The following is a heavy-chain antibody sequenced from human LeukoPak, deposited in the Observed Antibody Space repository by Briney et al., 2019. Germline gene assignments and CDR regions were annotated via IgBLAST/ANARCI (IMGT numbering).Heavy chain of an antibody. CDR1: GGSISSHY. D-gene: IGHD1-20*01. CDR3: ARDTARITGSAFDI. V-gene: IGHV4-4*07. CDR2: IYTSGST. Sequence: SETLSLTCTVSGGSISSHYWSWIRQPAGKGLEWIGRIYTSGSTNYNPSLKSRVTMSVDTSKNQFSLKLSSVTAADTAVYYCARDTARITGSAFDIWGQGTMVTVSS. J-gene: IGHJ3*02.